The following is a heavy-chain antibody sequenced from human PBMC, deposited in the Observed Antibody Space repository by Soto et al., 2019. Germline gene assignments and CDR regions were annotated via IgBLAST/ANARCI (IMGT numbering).Heavy chain of an antibody. Sequence: QVHLVQSGPEVKKPGASVKVSCKASGYTFTNYPXXXXXXXXXXXXEWMAWINGGNGNKKYSQNLQGRVTITRDTXXXXXXXXXXXXXXXXXXXXXXXXXXXXXXXXXAYWGQGTLVTVSS. J-gene: IGHJ4*02. CDR2: INGGNGNK. V-gene: IGHV1-3*01. CDR3: XXXXXXXXXXXAY. CDR1: GYTFTNYP.